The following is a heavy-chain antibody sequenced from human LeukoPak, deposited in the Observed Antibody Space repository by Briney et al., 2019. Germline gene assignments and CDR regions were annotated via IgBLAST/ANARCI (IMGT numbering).Heavy chain of an antibody. CDR1: GGSISSSNW. D-gene: IGHD3-22*01. V-gene: IGHV4-4*02. CDR3: ARQYYYDRGYFDY. Sequence: SETLSLTCAVSGGSISSSNWWSWVRQPPGKGLEWIGEIYHSGSTNYNPSLKSRVTISVDKSKNQFSLKLSSVAAADTAVYYCARQYYYDRGYFDYWGQGTLVTVSS. CDR2: IYHSGST. J-gene: IGHJ4*02.